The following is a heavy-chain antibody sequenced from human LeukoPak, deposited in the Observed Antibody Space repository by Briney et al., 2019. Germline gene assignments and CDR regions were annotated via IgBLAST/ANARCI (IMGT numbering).Heavy chain of an antibody. V-gene: IGHV3-9*01. D-gene: IGHD6-13*01. CDR2: ISWNSGSI. Sequence: GGSLRLSCAASGFKFDDYAMHWVRQAPGKGLEWVSGISWNSGSIGYADSVRGRFTISRDNAKKSLYLQMNSLRPEDTALHYCTKGSGSGTWYYFDYWGQGTLVSVSS. CDR3: TKGSGSGTWYYFDY. J-gene: IGHJ4*02. CDR1: GFKFDDYA.